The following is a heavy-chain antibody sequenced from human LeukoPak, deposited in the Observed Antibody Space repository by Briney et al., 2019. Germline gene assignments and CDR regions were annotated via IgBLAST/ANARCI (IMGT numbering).Heavy chain of an antibody. V-gene: IGHV3-23*01. D-gene: IGHD3-3*01. J-gene: IGHJ4*02. CDR1: GFTFSSYA. Sequence: PGGSLRLSCAASGFTFSSYAMSWVRQAPGKGLEWVSAISGSGGSTYYADSVKGRFTISRDNSKNTLYLQMNSLRAEDTAVYYCAKILDFWSGYYLFDYWGQGTLVTVSS. CDR2: ISGSGGST. CDR3: AKILDFWSGYYLFDY.